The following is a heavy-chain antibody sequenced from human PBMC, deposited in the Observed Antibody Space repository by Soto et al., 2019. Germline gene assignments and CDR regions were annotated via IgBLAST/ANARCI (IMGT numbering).Heavy chain of an antibody. D-gene: IGHD3-10*02. J-gene: IGHJ5*02. CDR3: VRGLYVSAP. V-gene: IGHV3-23*01. CDR2: IRYSDART. CDR1: GFTFSDYA. Sequence: EVQLLESGGGLVQPGGSLRLSCAASGFTFSDYALHWVRQAPGRGLEGVADIRYSDARTYYADSVRGRFTISRDNSRNTLFLQMDSLRAEDTAVYYCVRGLYVSAPWGQGTLVTVSS.